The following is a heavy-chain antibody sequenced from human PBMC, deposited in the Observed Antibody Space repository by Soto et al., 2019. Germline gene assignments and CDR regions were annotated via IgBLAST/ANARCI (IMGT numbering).Heavy chain of an antibody. CDR1: GSSIIGYY. D-gene: IGHD2-15*01. V-gene: IGHV4-59*12. J-gene: IGHJ5*02. CDR3: ERGVGGGGLNWFDP. CDR2: IHYSGGA. Sequence: SETLSLTCTFSGSSIIGYYWTWIRQSPERGLEGIGYIHYSGGANYNPSLNSRLTMSVDRSKSQFSMKLASVIAADTAVYYCERGVGGGGLNWFDPWGQGTLVTVSS.